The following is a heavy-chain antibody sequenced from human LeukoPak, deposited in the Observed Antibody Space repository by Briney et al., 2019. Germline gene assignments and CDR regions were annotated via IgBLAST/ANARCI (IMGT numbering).Heavy chain of an antibody. J-gene: IGHJ4*02. D-gene: IGHD3-9*01. CDR2: ITGGGSGI. CDR1: GFTFSNYA. V-gene: IGHV3-23*01. Sequence: GGSLRLSCSASGFTFSNYAMSWVRQAPGKGLEWVSAITGGGSGIYYADSMKSRFTISRDNSKNTLYLQINGLRAEDTAVYYCAKWGDYDVLTGYYVSDYWGQGTLVTVSS. CDR3: AKWGDYDVLTGYYVSDY.